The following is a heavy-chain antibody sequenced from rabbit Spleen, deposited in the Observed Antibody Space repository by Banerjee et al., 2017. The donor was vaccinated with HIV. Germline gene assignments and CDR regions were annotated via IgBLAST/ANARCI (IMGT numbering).Heavy chain of an antibody. V-gene: IGHV1S45*01. CDR3: ARDTGTSFSSYGMDL. CDR1: GFSFSSRYF. J-gene: IGHJ6*01. Sequence: QQQLVESGGGLVKPGASLTLTCKASGFSFSSRYFVWWVRQAPGRGLELIACIYGGSSGSTYYASWAKGRFTISKISSTTVTLQMTSLTVADTATYFCARDTGTSFSSYGMDLWGPGTLVTVS. CDR2: IYGGSSGST. D-gene: IGHD7-1*01.